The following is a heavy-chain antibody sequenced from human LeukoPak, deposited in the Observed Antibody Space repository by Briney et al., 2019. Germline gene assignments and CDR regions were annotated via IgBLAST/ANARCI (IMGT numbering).Heavy chain of an antibody. CDR3: ARETSPSYYFDY. CDR2: INHSGST. V-gene: IGHV4-34*01. D-gene: IGHD6-6*01. J-gene: IGHJ4*02. CDR1: GGSFSGYY. Sequence: SETLSLTCAVYGGSFSGYYWSWIRQPPGKGLEWIGEINHSGSTNYNPSLKSRVTISVDTSKNQFSLKLSSVTAADTAVYYCARETSPSYYFDYWGQGTLVTVSS.